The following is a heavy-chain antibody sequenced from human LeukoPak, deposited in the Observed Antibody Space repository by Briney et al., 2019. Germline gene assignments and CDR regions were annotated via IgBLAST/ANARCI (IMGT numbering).Heavy chain of an antibody. CDR3: ARSPYDYVWGSYRQEGYFDY. CDR1: GFTFSSYW. D-gene: IGHD3-16*02. J-gene: IGHJ4*02. V-gene: IGHV3-74*01. Sequence: GGSLRLSCAASGFTFSSYWILWVRQAPGKGLVWVSRIISYGSSTRYADSVKGRFTISRDNGKNTLYLQMNSLRAEDTAVYYCARSPYDYVWGSYRQEGYFDYWGQGTLVTVSS. CDR2: IISYGSST.